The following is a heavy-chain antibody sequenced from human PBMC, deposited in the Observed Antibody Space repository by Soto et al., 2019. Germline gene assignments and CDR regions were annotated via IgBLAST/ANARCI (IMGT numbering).Heavy chain of an antibody. CDR3: ARRPVIPAGQLYLDV. V-gene: IGHV4-59*08. Sequence: QVQLQESGPGLVKPSETLSLSCTVSGVSISSYYWNWVRQTPGKGLEWIGQTFYTGNTAYNPSLKSRVTMSVDTSRNQFSLTLSSVTAADTAVYYCARRPVIPAGQLYLDVWGKGTTVTVSS. CDR1: GVSISSYY. D-gene: IGHD2-2*01. CDR2: TFYTGNT. J-gene: IGHJ6*04.